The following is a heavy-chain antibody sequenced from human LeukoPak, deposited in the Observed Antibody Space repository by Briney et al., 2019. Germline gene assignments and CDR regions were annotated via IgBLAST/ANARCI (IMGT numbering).Heavy chain of an antibody. CDR2: IYTSGST. D-gene: IGHD6-19*01. CDR3: ARDSPAVAGRYYYYYYMDV. CDR1: GGSISSYY. Sequence: SEILSLTCTVSGGSISSYYWSWIRQPDGKGLEWIGRIYTSGSTNYNPSLKSRVTMSVDTSKNQFPLKLSSVTAADTAVYYCARDSPAVAGRYYYYYYMDVWGKGTTVTVSS. J-gene: IGHJ6*03. V-gene: IGHV4-4*07.